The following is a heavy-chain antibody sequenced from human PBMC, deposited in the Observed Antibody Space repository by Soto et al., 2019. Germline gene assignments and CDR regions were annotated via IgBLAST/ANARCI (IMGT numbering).Heavy chain of an antibody. Sequence: SETLSLTCAVYGGSFSGYYWSWIRQPPGKGLEWIGEINHSGSTNYNPSPKSRVTISVDTSKNQFSLKLSSVTAADTAVYYCASSRPPATIAAAGQLDYWGQGTLVTVSS. J-gene: IGHJ4*02. D-gene: IGHD6-13*01. CDR1: GGSFSGYY. CDR3: ASSRPPATIAAAGQLDY. CDR2: INHSGST. V-gene: IGHV4-34*01.